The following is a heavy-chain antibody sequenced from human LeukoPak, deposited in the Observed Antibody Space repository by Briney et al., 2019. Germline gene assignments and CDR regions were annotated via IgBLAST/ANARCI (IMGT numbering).Heavy chain of an antibody. J-gene: IGHJ6*02. CDR3: AKDRGSSWYGGMDV. CDR2: ISFDGSNQ. D-gene: IGHD6-13*01. Sequence: GGSLRLSCVVSGFIFSNYGMHWVRQAPGKGLEWVAVISFDGSNQYYANSVKGRFTISRDDSKNTLYLQMNSLRIEDTAVYYCAKDRGSSWYGGMDVWGQGTTVTVSS. CDR1: GFIFSNYG. V-gene: IGHV3-30*18.